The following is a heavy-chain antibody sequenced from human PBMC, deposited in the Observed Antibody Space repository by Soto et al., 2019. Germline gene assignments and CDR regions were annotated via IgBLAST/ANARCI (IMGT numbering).Heavy chain of an antibody. V-gene: IGHV1-69*12. CDR1: GGTFSSYA. Sequence: QVQLVQSGAEVKKPGSSVKVSCKASGGTFSSYAISWVRQAPGQGLEWMGGVIPIFDTANYAQKFQGRVTITADESTSTAYMELSSLRSEDKAVYYCARDGASRLHQFDYWGQGTLVTVSS. J-gene: IGHJ4*02. CDR2: VIPIFDTA. D-gene: IGHD4-4*01. CDR3: ARDGASRLHQFDY.